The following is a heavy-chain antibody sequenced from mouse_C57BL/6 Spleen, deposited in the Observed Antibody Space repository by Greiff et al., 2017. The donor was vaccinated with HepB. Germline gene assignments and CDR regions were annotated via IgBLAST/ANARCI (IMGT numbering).Heavy chain of an antibody. Sequence: QVHVKQPGAELVRPGSSVKLSCKASGYTFTSYWMHWVKQRPIQGLEWIGNIDPSDSETHYNQKFKDKATLTVDKSSSTAYMQLSSLTSEDSAVYYCARENDSHWYFDVWGTGTTVTVSS. D-gene: IGHD2-12*01. CDR3: ARENDSHWYFDV. CDR1: GYTFTSYW. J-gene: IGHJ1*03. CDR2: IDPSDSET. V-gene: IGHV1-52*01.